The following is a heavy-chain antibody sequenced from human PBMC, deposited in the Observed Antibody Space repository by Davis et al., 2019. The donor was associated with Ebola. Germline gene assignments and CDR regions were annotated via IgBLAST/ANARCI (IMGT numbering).Heavy chain of an antibody. V-gene: IGHV3-23*01. Sequence: ESLKTSCTDSVITSSSYAMTWVRQAPGKGLEWGSAISGSGGSTYYADSVKGRFTISRDNSKKTLYLQMNSLRAEETAVYYCAKSGLSFGVVKYHYGMDVWGKGTTVTVSS. CDR1: VITSSSYA. J-gene: IGHJ6*04. CDR3: AKSGLSFGVVKYHYGMDV. D-gene: IGHD3-3*01. CDR2: ISGSGGST.